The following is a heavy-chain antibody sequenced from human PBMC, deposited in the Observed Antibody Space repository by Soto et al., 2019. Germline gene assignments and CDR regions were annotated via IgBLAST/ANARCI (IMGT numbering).Heavy chain of an antibody. V-gene: IGHV3-73*01. CDR3: TATYDFWSGSFDY. Sequence: GSLRLSCAASGFTFSGSAMHWVRQASGKGLEWVGRIRSKANSYATAYAASVKGRFTISRDDSKNTAYLQMNSLKTEDTAVYYCTATYDFWSGSFDYWGQGTLVTVSP. J-gene: IGHJ4*02. CDR2: IRSKANSYAT. CDR1: GFTFSGSA. D-gene: IGHD3-3*01.